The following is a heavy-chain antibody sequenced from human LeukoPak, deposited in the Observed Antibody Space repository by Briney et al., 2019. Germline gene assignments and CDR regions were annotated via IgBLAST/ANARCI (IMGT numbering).Heavy chain of an antibody. D-gene: IGHD4-17*01. CDR3: ARDPPSTYGDYDM. J-gene: IGHJ4*02. CDR1: GGTFSSYA. V-gene: IGHV1-69*13. CDR2: IIPIFGTA. Sequence: AASVKVSCKASGGTFSSYAISWVQQAPGQGLEWMGGIIPIFGTANYAQKFQGRVTITADESTSTAYMELSSLRSEDTAVYYCARDPPSTYGDYDMWGQGTLVTVSS.